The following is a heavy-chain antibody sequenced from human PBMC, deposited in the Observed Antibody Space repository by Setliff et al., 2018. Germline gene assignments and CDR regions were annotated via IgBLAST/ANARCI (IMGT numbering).Heavy chain of an antibody. CDR2: IYSDGSA. CDR1: GGIIYDHW. Sequence: SETLSLTCSVSGGIIYDHWWTWIRQPAGAGLEWIGRIYSDGSADYNPSLRSRVTISVDKSKNQFFLKLTSMTAADTALYFCARERQGGFLEWAPFDSWGQGVVVT. V-gene: IGHV4-4*07. J-gene: IGHJ4*02. D-gene: IGHD3-3*01. CDR3: ARERQGGFLEWAPFDS.